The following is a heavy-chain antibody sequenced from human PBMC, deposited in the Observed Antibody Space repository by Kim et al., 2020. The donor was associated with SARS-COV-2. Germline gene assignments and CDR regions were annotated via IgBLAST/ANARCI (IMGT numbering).Heavy chain of an antibody. D-gene: IGHD6-19*01. J-gene: IGHJ6*02. V-gene: IGHV4-4*09. CDR3: ARSSSGWKYYGMDV. Sequence: PSLKSRVTISVDTSKNQFSLKLSSVTAADTAVYYCARSSSGWKYYGMDVWGQGTTVTVSS.